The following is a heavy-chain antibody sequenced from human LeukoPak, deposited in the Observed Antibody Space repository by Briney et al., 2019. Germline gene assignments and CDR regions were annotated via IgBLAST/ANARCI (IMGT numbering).Heavy chain of an antibody. Sequence: ASVKVSCKASGYTFTSYGISWVRQAPGQGLEWMGWISGDNGHTRCAQKVQGRVTMTTDTSTSTAYMELRSLRSDDTAVYYCARDGRHRYYYDSRGYYGSWFDPWGQGTLVTVSS. CDR2: ISGDNGHT. CDR1: GYTFTSYG. V-gene: IGHV1-18*01. D-gene: IGHD3-22*01. J-gene: IGHJ5*02. CDR3: ARDGRHRYYYDSRGYYGSWFDP.